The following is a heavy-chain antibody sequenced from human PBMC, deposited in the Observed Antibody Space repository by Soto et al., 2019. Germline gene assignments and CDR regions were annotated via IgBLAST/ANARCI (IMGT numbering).Heavy chain of an antibody. CDR1: GGSISSGDYY. D-gene: IGHD3-9*01. V-gene: IGHV4-30-4*01. J-gene: IGHJ6*02. Sequence: QVQLQESGPGLVKPSQTLSLTCTVSGGSISSGDYYWSWIRQPPGKGLEWIGYIYYSGSTYYNPSLKSRVTISVDTSKNQFSLKPSSVTAADTAVYYCARDHYVYDILTGYGYYYGMDVWGQGTTVTVSS. CDR2: IYYSGST. CDR3: ARDHYVYDILTGYGYYYGMDV.